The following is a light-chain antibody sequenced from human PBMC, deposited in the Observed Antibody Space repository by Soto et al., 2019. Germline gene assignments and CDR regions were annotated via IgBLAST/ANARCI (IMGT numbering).Light chain of an antibody. CDR2: AAS. CDR3: LQHKTYPPT. CDR1: HAIGID. J-gene: IGKJ2*01. V-gene: IGKV1-17*01. Sequence: DIQMTQSPSSLSASVGDRVTITCRASHAIGIDLGWYQQQPGQAPKRLIYAASTLESGVPSRFSGSGSGTEFTLTISSLQPEDRATYYCLQHKTYPPTFGQGTKLEIK.